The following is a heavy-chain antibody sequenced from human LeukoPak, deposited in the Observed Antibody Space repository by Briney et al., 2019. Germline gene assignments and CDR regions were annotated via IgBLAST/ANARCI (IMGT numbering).Heavy chain of an antibody. CDR1: GYSISSGYY. J-gene: IGHJ4*02. V-gene: IGHV4-38-2*02. Sequence: PSETLSLTCTVSGYSISSGYYWGWIRQPPGKGLEWIGSIYHSGSTYYNPSLKSRVTISVDTSKNQFSLNLSSVTAADTAVYYCARATTFDYWGQGTLVTVSS. D-gene: IGHD1-1*01. CDR3: ARATTFDY. CDR2: IYHSGST.